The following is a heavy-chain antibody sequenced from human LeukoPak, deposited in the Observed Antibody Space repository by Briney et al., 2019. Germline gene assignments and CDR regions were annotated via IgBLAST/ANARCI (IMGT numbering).Heavy chain of an antibody. CDR3: AKSGGFGESPEFDF. V-gene: IGHV3-30*02. CDR1: GFLFRTYG. Sequence: SGGSLRLSCAASGFLFRTYGMHWVRQAPGKGLEWVAFIRYDGSNEYFADSVKGRFTISRDNSKNTLYLQMNSLRAEDTAVYYCAKSGGFGESPEFDFWGQGTLVTVSS. J-gene: IGHJ4*02. D-gene: IGHD3-10*01. CDR2: IRYDGSNE.